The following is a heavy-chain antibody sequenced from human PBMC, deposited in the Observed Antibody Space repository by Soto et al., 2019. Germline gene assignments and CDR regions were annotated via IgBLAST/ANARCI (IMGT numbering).Heavy chain of an antibody. D-gene: IGHD6-19*01. J-gene: IGHJ6*02. CDR2: IIPIFGTI. CDR3: AKGAVAGTPTSYYYYGMDV. CDR1: GGTFRTYA. Sequence: QVQLLQSGAEVKKPGSSVRVSCEASGGTFRTYAISWVRQAPGQGLEWMGVIIPIFGTINYAQKFQGRLTITADESTATVYMDLRSLRSDDTALYYCAKGAVAGTPTSYYYYGMDVWGQGTTVTVSS. V-gene: IGHV1-69*12.